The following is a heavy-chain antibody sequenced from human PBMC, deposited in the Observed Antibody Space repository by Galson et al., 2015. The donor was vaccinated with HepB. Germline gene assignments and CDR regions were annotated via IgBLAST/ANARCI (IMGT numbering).Heavy chain of an antibody. V-gene: IGHV3-30*18. J-gene: IGHJ6*04. Sequence: SLRLSCAASGFKFSSYGMHWVRQAPGKGLEWVAVISYDGSNKDYGDSVKGRFTISRDNSKNTLYLQMNSLRAEDTAVYYCANVYDSSGYPPGYEDVWGKGTTVTVSS. CDR3: ANVYDSSGYPPGYEDV. D-gene: IGHD3-22*01. CDR1: GFKFSSYG. CDR2: ISYDGSNK.